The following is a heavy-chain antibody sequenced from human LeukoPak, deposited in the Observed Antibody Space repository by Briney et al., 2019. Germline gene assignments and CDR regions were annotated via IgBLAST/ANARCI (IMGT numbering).Heavy chain of an antibody. CDR3: ARDFGYSTPDY. J-gene: IGHJ4*02. D-gene: IGHD6-13*01. V-gene: IGHV4-59*12. CDR1: GGSFSGYY. CDR2: IYSSGST. Sequence: SETLSLTCAVYGGSFSGYYWSWIRQPPGKGVEWIGHIYSSGSTNYNPSLKSRVTMSVDTSKNQFSLKLSSVTAADTAVYYCARDFGYSTPDYWGQGTLVTVSS.